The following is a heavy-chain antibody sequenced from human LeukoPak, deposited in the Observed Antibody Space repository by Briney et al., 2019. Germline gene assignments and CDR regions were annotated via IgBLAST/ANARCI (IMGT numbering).Heavy chain of an antibody. J-gene: IGHJ3*01. CDR1: GYSFTNDW. Sequence: GESLKISCKGSGYSFTNDWIGWVRQMPGKGLEWMGIIYPGDSDTRYNPTLQGQVTISADKSISTAYLQWSRLKASDTAMYYCVRFYTDHWNAFDVWGQGSMVTVSS. CDR2: IYPGDSDT. D-gene: IGHD1-1*01. CDR3: VRFYTDHWNAFDV. V-gene: IGHV5-51*01.